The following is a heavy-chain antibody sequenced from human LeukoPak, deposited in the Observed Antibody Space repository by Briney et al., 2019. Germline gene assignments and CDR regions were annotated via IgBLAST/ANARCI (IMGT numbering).Heavy chain of an antibody. J-gene: IGHJ6*03. D-gene: IGHD6-13*01. Sequence: GESLKISCKGSGYSFTSYWIGWVRQMPGKGLEWMGIIYPGDSDTRYGPSFQGHLTISADKPISTAYLQWSSLRASDTAMYYCASSSSSWSYYYYYMDVWGKGTTVTVS. V-gene: IGHV5-51*01. CDR1: GYSFTSYW. CDR3: ASSSSSWSYYYYYMDV. CDR2: IYPGDSDT.